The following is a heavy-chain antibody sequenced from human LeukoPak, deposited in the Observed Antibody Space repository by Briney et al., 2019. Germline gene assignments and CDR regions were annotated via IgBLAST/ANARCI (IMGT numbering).Heavy chain of an antibody. Sequence: SETLSLTCTVSGDSITNYYWSRIRQPPGQGLEWIANMYYSGSANYNPSLKSRVTISVDTSKNQFSLKLTSVNAADTALYYCARHASSSTSWLPAWGQGILVTVSS. CDR2: MYYSGSA. D-gene: IGHD2-2*01. CDR1: GDSITNYY. CDR3: ARHASSSTSWLPA. J-gene: IGHJ5*02. V-gene: IGHV4-59*08.